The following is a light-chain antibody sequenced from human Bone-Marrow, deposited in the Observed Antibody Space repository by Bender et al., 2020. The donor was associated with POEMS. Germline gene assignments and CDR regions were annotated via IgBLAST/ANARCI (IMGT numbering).Light chain of an antibody. V-gene: IGLV1-44*01. CDR1: SSNIGAHA. J-gene: IGLJ2*01. CDR3: SSYAGSSAPVV. CDR2: SSH. Sequence: QSVLTQPPSASGTPGQTVTISCSGSSSNIGAHAVNWYQHLPGTAPKLLIYSSHRRPSGVSNRFSGSKSGNTASLTISGLQAEDEADYYCSSYAGSSAPVVFGGGTRLTVL.